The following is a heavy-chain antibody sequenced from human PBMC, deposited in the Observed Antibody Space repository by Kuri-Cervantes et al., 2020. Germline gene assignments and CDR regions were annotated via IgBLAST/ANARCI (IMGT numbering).Heavy chain of an antibody. CDR3: ARHVLRYFHTDY. CDR1: GGSISSGDYY. V-gene: IGHV4-30-4*01. J-gene: IGHJ4*02. Sequence: SETLSLTCTVSGGSISSGDYYWSWIRQPPGKGLEWIGYIYYSGSTYYNPSLKSRVTISVDTSKNQFSLKLSSVTAADTAVYYCARHVLRYFHTDYWGQGTLVTVSS. D-gene: IGHD3-9*01. CDR2: IYYSGST.